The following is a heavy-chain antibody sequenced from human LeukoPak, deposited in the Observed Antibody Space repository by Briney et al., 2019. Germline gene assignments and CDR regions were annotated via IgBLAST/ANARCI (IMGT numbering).Heavy chain of an antibody. CDR3: AGVYSSGWYFDY. CDR1: GYTFTVYY. V-gene: IGHV1-2*02. CDR2: INPKSGGT. Sequence: ASVKVSCKASGYTFTVYYMHWVRQAPGQGLEWMGWINPKSGGTNYAQKFQGRVTMTRDTSISTAYMELSRLRSDDTAVYYCAGVYSSGWYFDYWGQGTLVTVSS. D-gene: IGHD6-19*01. J-gene: IGHJ4*02.